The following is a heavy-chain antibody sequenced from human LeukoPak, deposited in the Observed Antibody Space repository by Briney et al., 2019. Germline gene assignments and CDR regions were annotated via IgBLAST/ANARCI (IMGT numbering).Heavy chain of an antibody. Sequence: GASVKVSCKASGYTFTSYGISWVRQAPGQGLEWMGWISAYNGNTNYAQKLQGRVTMTTDTSTSTAYMELRSLRSDDTAVYYCARARGDRSSWYWGYWGQGTLVTVSS. CDR2: ISAYNGNT. V-gene: IGHV1-18*01. D-gene: IGHD6-13*01. CDR1: GYTFTSYG. J-gene: IGHJ4*02. CDR3: ARARGDRSSWYWGY.